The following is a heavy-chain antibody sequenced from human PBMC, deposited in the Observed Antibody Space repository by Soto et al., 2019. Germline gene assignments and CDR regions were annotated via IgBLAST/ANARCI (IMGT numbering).Heavy chain of an antibody. CDR2: IYYSGSA. V-gene: IGHV4-30-4*01. CDR3: PRVGHINWFDP. J-gene: IGHJ5*02. D-gene: IGHD2-21*01. CDR1: GGSISNGDYY. Sequence: QVQLQESGPGLVKPSQTLSLTCTVSGGSISNGDYYWSWIRQPPGKGLEWIGYIYYSGSAYYNPSLKSRVTISVDTSKNQFSLKLSSVTAADTAVYYCPRVGHINWFDPWGQGTLVTVSS.